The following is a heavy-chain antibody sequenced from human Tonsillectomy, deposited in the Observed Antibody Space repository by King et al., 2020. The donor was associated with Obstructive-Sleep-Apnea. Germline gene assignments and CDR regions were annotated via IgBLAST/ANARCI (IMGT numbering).Heavy chain of an antibody. J-gene: IGHJ4*02. CDR3: ARGRYYGSGNYSPPDF. D-gene: IGHD3-10*01. CDR1: GGSFSGNY. Sequence: VQLQQWGAGLLKPSETLSLTCAVYGGSFSGNYWSWIRQPPGKGLEWIGEINHSGSTNYNPSLKSRVTIPVDTSKNQFSLKLRSVTAADTTVYYCARGRYYGSGNYSPPDFWGQGTLVTVSS. V-gene: IGHV4-34*01. CDR2: INHSGST.